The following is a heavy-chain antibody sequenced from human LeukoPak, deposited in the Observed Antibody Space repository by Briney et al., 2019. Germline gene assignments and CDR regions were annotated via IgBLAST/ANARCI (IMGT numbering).Heavy chain of an antibody. Sequence: ASVKVSCKASGGTFSSYAISWVRQAPGQGLEWMGGIIPIFGTANYAQKFQGRVTITADESTSTAYMELSSLRSEDTAVYYCARDWVPGGDYYFNWFDPWGQGTLVTVSS. CDR2: IIPIFGTA. J-gene: IGHJ5*02. V-gene: IGHV1-69*13. D-gene: IGHD4-17*01. CDR1: GGTFSSYA. CDR3: ARDWVPGGDYYFNWFDP.